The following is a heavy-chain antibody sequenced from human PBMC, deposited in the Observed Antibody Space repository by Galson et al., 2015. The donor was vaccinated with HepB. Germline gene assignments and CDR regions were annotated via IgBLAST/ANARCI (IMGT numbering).Heavy chain of an antibody. D-gene: IGHD6-19*01. CDR2: IYYSGST. J-gene: IGHJ4*02. Sequence: ETLSLTCTVSGGSISSSSYYWGWIRQPPGKGLEWIGSIYYSGSTYYNPSLKSRVTISVDTSKNQFSLKLSSVTAADTAVYYCARQFRSARLLGGWYLLDYWGQGTLVTVSS. V-gene: IGHV4-39*01. CDR1: GGSISSSSYY. CDR3: ARQFRSARLLGGWYLLDY.